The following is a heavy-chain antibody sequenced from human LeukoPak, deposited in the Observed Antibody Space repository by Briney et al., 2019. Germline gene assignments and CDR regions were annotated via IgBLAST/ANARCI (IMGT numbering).Heavy chain of an antibody. Sequence: GRSLRLSCAASGLTFISYAMHWVRHAPGTGLEWVAVISYDGSNKYYADSVKGRFTISRDNSKNTLYLQMNSLRAEDTALYYCAKVRGSGSYYIAFDYWGQGTLVTVSS. V-gene: IGHV3-30*04. CDR2: ISYDGSNK. D-gene: IGHD3-10*01. CDR3: AKVRGSGSYYIAFDY. CDR1: GLTFISYA. J-gene: IGHJ4*02.